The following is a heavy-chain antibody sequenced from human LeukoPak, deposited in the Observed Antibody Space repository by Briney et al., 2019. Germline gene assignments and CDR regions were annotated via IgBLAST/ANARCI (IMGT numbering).Heavy chain of an antibody. D-gene: IGHD1-7*01. CDR2: IIPILGIA. V-gene: IGHV1-69*04. J-gene: IGHJ4*02. CDR3: ARVGYNWNYFIDY. CDR1: GGTFSSYA. Sequence: SVKVSCEASGGTFSSYAISWVRQAPGQGLEWMGRIIPILGIANYAQKFQGRVTITADKSTSTAYMELSSLRSEDTAVYYCARVGYNWNYFIDYWGQGTLVTVSS.